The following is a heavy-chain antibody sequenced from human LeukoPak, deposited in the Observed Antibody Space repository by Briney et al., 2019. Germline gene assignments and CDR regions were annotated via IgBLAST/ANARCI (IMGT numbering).Heavy chain of an antibody. D-gene: IGHD3-22*01. Sequence: GGSLRLSCAASGFTFSDYYMSWIRQAPGKGLEWVSYISSSGSTIYYADSVKGRFTISRDNAKNSLYLQMNSLRAEDTAVYYCARDQEYYDSSGYWGYYFDYWGQGTLVTVSS. CDR3: ARDQEYYDSSGYWGYYFDY. J-gene: IGHJ4*02. CDR2: ISSSGSTI. V-gene: IGHV3-11*01. CDR1: GFTFSDYY.